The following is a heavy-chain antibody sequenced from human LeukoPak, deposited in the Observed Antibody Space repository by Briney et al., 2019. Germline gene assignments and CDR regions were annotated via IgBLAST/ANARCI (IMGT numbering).Heavy chain of an antibody. D-gene: IGHD1-14*01. Sequence: VASVKVSCKASGYTFTNYGISWVRQAPGQGLEWMGWISAYNSNTNYAQKLQGRVTMTTDTSTSTAYMELRSLRSDDTAVYYCARDNRVESWASYYFDYWGQGTLVTVSS. CDR1: GYTFTNYG. V-gene: IGHV1-18*01. CDR3: ARDNRVESWASYYFDY. J-gene: IGHJ4*02. CDR2: ISAYNSNT.